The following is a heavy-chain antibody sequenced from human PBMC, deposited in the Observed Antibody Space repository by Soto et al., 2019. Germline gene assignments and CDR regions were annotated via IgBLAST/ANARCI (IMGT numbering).Heavy chain of an antibody. CDR1: GFTFSSYG. CDR3: GYCSSTSCSWGFDY. J-gene: IGHJ4*02. D-gene: IGHD2-2*01. Sequence: PGGSLRLSCAASGFTFSSYGMHWVRQAPGKGLEWVAVISYDGSNKYYADSVKGRFTISRDNSKNTLYLQMNSLRAEDTAVYYCGYCSSTSCSWGFDYWGQGTLVTVSS. CDR2: ISYDGSNK. V-gene: IGHV3-30*03.